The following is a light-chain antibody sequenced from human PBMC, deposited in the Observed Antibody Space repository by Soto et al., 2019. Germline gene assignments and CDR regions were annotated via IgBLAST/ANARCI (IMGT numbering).Light chain of an antibody. V-gene: IGKV1-5*01. CDR1: QNIRGW. CDR3: QQHNDYTPVT. J-gene: IGKJ2*01. CDR2: EAS. Sequence: DIQMTQSPSTLSAFVGDRVTITCRASQNIRGWLAWYQQRPGKAPDLLIFEASRLEGGVPSRFSGSGSGTEFTLTIDSLQPDDFATYYCQQHNDYTPVTFGQGTKLEIK.